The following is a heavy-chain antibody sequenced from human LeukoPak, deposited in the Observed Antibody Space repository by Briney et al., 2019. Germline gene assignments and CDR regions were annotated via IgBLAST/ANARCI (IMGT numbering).Heavy chain of an antibody. V-gene: IGHV1-69*04. J-gene: IGHJ4*02. CDR2: IIPIVDVT. CDR1: GGTFSNFA. CDR3: AREMGDREFYFDY. D-gene: IGHD3-10*01. Sequence: SVKVSCKASGGTFSNFAFSWVRQAPGQGPQWVGRIIPIVDVTSYAQNFKGRVTITADESTTTAYMELNSLRSEDTAVYYCAREMGDREFYFDYWGQGTLVTVSS.